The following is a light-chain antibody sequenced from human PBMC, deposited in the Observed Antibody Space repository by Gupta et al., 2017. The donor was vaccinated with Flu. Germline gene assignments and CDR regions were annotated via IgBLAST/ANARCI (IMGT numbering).Light chain of an antibody. J-gene: IGLJ3*02. Sequence: SYVLTQPPSVSVAPGQTARIPCGGDDIGRKSVHWYKQKPGQAPVLVVYDDSARPSGIPERFSGSNSGNTATLTISKVEAGDEADYYCQVWHISSDHLRVFGGGTKLTVL. CDR3: QVWHISSDHLRV. CDR1: DIGRKS. V-gene: IGLV3-21*02. CDR2: DDS.